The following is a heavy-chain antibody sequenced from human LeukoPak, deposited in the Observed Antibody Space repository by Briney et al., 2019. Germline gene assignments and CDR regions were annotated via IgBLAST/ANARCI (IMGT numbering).Heavy chain of an antibody. J-gene: IGHJ6*02. CDR2: ISNTGSTV. CDR3: ALGTINKDYYFGMDV. V-gene: IGHV3-11*01. Sequence: GGSLRLFCAASGFTFSDYYMTWIRQAPGKGLEWLSYISNTGSTVFYANSVMGRFTVSRDNAKRSLYLQIKSLRDDDTAVYHCALGTINKDYYFGMDVWGQGTTVTVSS. CDR1: GFTFSDYY. D-gene: IGHD2-8*01.